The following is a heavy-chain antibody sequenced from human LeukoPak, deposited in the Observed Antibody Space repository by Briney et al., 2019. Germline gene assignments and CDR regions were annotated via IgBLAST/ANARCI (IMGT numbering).Heavy chain of an antibody. D-gene: IGHD6-13*01. J-gene: IGHJ1*01. CDR2: ISGSGGST. V-gene: IGHV3-23*01. Sequence: GGSLRLSCAASGFTFSSYAMSWVRQAPGKGLEWVSAISGSGGSTYYADSVKGRFTISRDNSKNTLYLQMNSLRAEDTAVYYCAKCSSSWYLKYFQHWARAPWSPSPQ. CDR3: AKCSSSWYLKYFQH. CDR1: GFTFSSYA.